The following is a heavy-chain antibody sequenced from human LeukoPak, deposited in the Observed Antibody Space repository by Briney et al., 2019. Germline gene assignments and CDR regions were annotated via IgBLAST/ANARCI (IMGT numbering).Heavy chain of an antibody. D-gene: IGHD2-15*01. CDR2: IYHSGST. CDR3: ARRNIVVDDAFDI. V-gene: IGHV4-38-2*01. CDR1: GYSISSGYY. J-gene: IGHJ3*02. Sequence: SETLSLTCAVSGYSISSGYYWGWIRQPPGKGLEWIGSIYHSGSTYYNPSLKSRVTISVDTSKNQFSLKLSSVTAAVTAVYYCARRNIVVDDAFDIWGQGTMVTVSS.